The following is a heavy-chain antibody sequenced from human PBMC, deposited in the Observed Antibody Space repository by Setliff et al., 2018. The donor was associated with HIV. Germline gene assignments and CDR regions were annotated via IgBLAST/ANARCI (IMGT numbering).Heavy chain of an antibody. V-gene: IGHV1-46*01. CDR1: GYTFTSYP. Sequence: ASVKVSCKASGYTFTSYPMHWVRQAPGQGLEWMGVLNTSGGSAGYAEKFRGRVTMTRDTSTSTVYMDLRNMRSEDTAVYYCARNQGDSSGWYAGDYWGHGTLVTVSS. CDR2: LNTSGGSA. CDR3: ARNQGDSSGWYAGDY. J-gene: IGHJ4*01. D-gene: IGHD6-19*01.